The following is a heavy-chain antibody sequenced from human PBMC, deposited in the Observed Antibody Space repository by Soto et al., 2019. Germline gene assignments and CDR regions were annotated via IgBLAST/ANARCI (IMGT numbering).Heavy chain of an antibody. V-gene: IGHV1-69*13. CDR2: IIPIFGTA. CDR1: GGTFSSYA. CDR3: ARDPPTYYYDSSVRYGMDV. J-gene: IGHJ6*02. D-gene: IGHD3-22*01. Sequence: SVKVSCKASGGTFSSYAISWVRQAPGQGLEWMGGIIPIFGTANYAQKFQGRVTITADESTSTAYMELSSLRSEDTAVHYCARDPPTYYYDSSVRYGMDVWGQGTTVTVSS.